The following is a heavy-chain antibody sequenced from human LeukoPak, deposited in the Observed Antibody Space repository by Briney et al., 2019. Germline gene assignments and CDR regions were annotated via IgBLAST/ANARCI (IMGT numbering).Heavy chain of an antibody. CDR2: IYYSGST. Sequence: SETLSLTCTVSGVSISSYYRSWIRQPPGKGLEWIGYIYYSGSTNYNPSLKSRVTISVDTSKNQFSPKLSSVTAADTAVYYCARDLNDFWSGYYSGWDIWGQGTMVTVSS. D-gene: IGHD3-3*01. CDR3: ARDLNDFWSGYYSGWDI. CDR1: GVSISSYY. V-gene: IGHV4-59*01. J-gene: IGHJ3*02.